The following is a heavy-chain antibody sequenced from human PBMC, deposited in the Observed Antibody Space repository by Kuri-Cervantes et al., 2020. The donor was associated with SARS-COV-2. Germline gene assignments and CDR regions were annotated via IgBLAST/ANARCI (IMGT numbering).Heavy chain of an antibody. CDR2: ISGSGAST. D-gene: IGHD2/OR15-2a*01. V-gene: IGHV3-23*01. CDR3: ARHPKTIPQYHFDY. CDR1: GFTFSSYA. Sequence: GESLKISCAASGFTFSSYAMNWVRQAPGKGLEWVSAISGSGASTYYADSVKGRFTISRDNSKNTLYLQMNSLRAEDTAVYHCARHPKTIPQYHFDYWGQGTLVTVSS. J-gene: IGHJ4*02.